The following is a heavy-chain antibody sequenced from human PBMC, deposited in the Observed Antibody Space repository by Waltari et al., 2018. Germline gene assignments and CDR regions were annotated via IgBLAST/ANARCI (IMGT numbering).Heavy chain of an antibody. CDR1: GFTFDDYA. J-gene: IGHJ6*02. Sequence: EVQLVESGGLVVQPGASLRLSCAASGFTFDDYAMYWVRQAPGKGLEWVSFINWDASFVDYGDSVKGRIIVSRDNRKNSLYLQFNSLQPEDTALYYCARERNSLYYYAMDVWGQGTTVTVSS. V-gene: IGHV3-43D*03. CDR2: INWDASFV. CDR3: ARERNSLYYYAMDV.